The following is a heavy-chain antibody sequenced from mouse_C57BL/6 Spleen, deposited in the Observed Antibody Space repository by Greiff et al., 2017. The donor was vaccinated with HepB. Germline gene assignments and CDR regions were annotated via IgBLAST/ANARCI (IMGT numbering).Heavy chain of an antibody. J-gene: IGHJ1*03. CDR3: ARYPSHYGNRYWYFDV. CDR2: ILPGSGST. D-gene: IGHD2-1*01. Sequence: QVQLKQSGAELMKPGASVKLSCKATGYTFTGYWIEWVKQRPGHGLEWIGEILPGSGSTNYNEKFKGKATFTADTSSNTAYMQLSSLTTEDSAIYYCARYPSHYGNRYWYFDVWGTGTTVTVSS. CDR1: GYTFTGYW. V-gene: IGHV1-9*01.